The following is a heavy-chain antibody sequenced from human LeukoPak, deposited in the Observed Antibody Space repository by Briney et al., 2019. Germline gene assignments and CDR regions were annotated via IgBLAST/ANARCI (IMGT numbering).Heavy chain of an antibody. V-gene: IGHV4-59*01. Sequence: SETLSLTCTVSGGSISSYYWSWIRQPPGKGLKWIGYIYYSGSTNYNPSLKSRVTISVDTSKNQFSLKLSSVTAADTAVYYCARVSRHTAMAILYFDYWGQGTLVTVSS. CDR2: IYYSGST. D-gene: IGHD5-18*01. J-gene: IGHJ4*02. CDR1: GGSISSYY. CDR3: ARVSRHTAMAILYFDY.